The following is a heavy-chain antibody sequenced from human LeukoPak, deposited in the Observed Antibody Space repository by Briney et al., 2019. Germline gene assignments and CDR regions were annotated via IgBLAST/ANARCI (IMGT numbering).Heavy chain of an antibody. CDR1: GFTFSSYS. CDR3: AKDRVVVTATDY. Sequence: PGGSLRLSCAASGFTFSSYSMNWVRQAPGKGLEWVSSITSSSSFVNYADSVKGRFTISRDNAKNSLYLQMNSLRAEDTAVYYCAKDRVVVTATDYWGQGTLVTVSS. J-gene: IGHJ4*02. V-gene: IGHV3-21*01. D-gene: IGHD2-21*02. CDR2: ITSSSSFV.